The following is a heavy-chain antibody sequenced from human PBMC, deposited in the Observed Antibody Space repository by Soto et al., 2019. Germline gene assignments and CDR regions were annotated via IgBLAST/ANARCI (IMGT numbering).Heavy chain of an antibody. V-gene: IGHV4-59*08. Sequence: HVQLRESGPGLVQPSETLSLTCTVSGDSIGGYYWNWIRQTAGEGLEWIGFIYYTGYTYYNPSLQSLVTLSVDTSKNRFSLNLTSVTAADTAMYYCARHGSRDVVRFDYWGQGILVSVSS. CDR3: ARHGSRDVVRFDY. J-gene: IGHJ4*02. CDR2: IYYTGYT. CDR1: GDSIGGYY. D-gene: IGHD2-15*01.